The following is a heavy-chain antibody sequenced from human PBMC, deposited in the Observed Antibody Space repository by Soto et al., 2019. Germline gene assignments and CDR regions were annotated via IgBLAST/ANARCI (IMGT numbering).Heavy chain of an antibody. J-gene: IGHJ4*02. Sequence: SETLSLTCAVYGESCSGYYCSWTRQPPGKGLEWIGEIHPSGSTYYNPSLKTRVTMSLDTSKNQFSLKLSSVTAADTAVYYCARASNKRGYSYGPDYWGQGTLVTVSS. D-gene: IGHD5-18*01. V-gene: IGHV4-34*01. CDR1: GESCSGYY. CDR3: ARASNKRGYSYGPDY. CDR2: IHPSGST.